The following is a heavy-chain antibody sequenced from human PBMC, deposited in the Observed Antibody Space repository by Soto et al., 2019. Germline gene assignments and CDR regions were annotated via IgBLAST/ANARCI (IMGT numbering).Heavy chain of an antibody. D-gene: IGHD6-6*01. J-gene: IGHJ6*03. CDR3: AIDRALGYSSSYMDYYYMDV. CDR1: GGTFSSYA. V-gene: IGHV1-69*13. CDR2: IIPIFGTA. Sequence: ASVKVSCKASGGTFSSYAISWVRQAPGQGLEWMGGIIPIFGTANYAQKFQGRVTITADESTSTAYMELSSLRSEDTAVYYCAIDRALGYSSSYMDYYYMDVWGKGTTVTVSS.